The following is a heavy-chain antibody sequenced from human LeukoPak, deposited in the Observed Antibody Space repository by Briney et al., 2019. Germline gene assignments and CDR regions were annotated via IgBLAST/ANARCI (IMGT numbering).Heavy chain of an antibody. CDR3: ARALYDILTGSPVGDAFDI. D-gene: IGHD3-9*01. Sequence: PSETLSLTCTVSGGSISSSSYYWGWIRQPPGKGLEWIGSIYHSGSTYYNPSLKSRVTISVDTSKNQFSLKLSSVTAADTAVYYCARALYDILTGSPVGDAFDIWGQGTMVTVSS. CDR1: GGSISSSSYY. J-gene: IGHJ3*02. V-gene: IGHV4-39*07. CDR2: IYHSGST.